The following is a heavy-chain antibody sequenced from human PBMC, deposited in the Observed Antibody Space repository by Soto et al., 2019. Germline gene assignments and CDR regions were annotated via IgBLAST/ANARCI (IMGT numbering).Heavy chain of an antibody. CDR1: GGTFSSDF. Sequence: QVQLVQSGAEVKKPGSSVKVSCKASGGTFSSDFISWVRQAPGQGLEWVGGTIARFGSANFAQKFQGRVAITADRFTSTAYMELSSLRSEDTAVYFCARGGKERFRGPGMDVWGQGTTVTVSS. J-gene: IGHJ6*02. CDR2: TIARFGSA. CDR3: ARGGKERFRGPGMDV. D-gene: IGHD1-1*01. V-gene: IGHV1-69*06.